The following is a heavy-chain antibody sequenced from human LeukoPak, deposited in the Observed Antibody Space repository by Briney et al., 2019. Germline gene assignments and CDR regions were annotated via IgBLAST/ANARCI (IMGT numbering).Heavy chain of an antibody. CDR3: ARADTAMVVLLYY. CDR2: INPNSGGT. J-gene: IGHJ4*02. CDR1: GYTFTGYY. V-gene: IGHV1-2*02. D-gene: IGHD5-18*01. Sequence: ASVKISCKASGYTFTGYYMHWVRQAPGQGLECMGWINPNSGGTNYAQKFQGRVTMTRDTSISTAYMELSRLRSDDTAVYYCARADTAMVVLLYYWGQGTLVTVSS.